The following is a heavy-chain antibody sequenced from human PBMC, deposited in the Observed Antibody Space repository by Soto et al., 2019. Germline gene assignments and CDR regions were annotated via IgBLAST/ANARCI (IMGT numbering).Heavy chain of an antibody. D-gene: IGHD6-13*01. CDR1: GGSISSYY. CDR3: ARDLPYSSSWWEGFYGMDV. Sequence: SETLSLTCTVSGGSISSYYWSWIRQPPGKGLEWIGYIYYSGSTNYDPSLKSRVTISVDTSKNQFSLKLSSVTAADTAVYYCARDLPYSSSWWEGFYGMDVWGQGTTVTVSS. CDR2: IYYSGST. V-gene: IGHV4-59*01. J-gene: IGHJ6*02.